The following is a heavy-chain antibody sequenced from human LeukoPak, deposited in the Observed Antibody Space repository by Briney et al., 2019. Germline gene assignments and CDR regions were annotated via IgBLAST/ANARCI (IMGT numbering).Heavy chain of an antibody. CDR1: GASVSSYY. J-gene: IGHJ4*02. CDR3: ARGPLDSGYTYFDY. V-gene: IGHV4-59*02. CDR2: FSYSGST. Sequence: SETLSLTCTVSGASVSSYYWSWIRQPPGKGPEWIGYFSYSGSTNYNPSLKSRVTISVDTSKNRFSLNLSSVTAADTAVYYCARGPLDSGYTYFDYWGQGTLVSVSS. D-gene: IGHD5-12*01.